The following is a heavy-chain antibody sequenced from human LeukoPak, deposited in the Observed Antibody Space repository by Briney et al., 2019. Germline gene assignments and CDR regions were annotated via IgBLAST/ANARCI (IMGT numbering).Heavy chain of an antibody. Sequence: GGSLRLSCEVSGFTFSTEAMTWVRQAPGKGLEWVSSISDSSRTSYYADSVQGRFTISRDNSRNTVYLQMNSLRVEDTAFYYCAKKLGFIPQFDYWSQGTLVAVSS. V-gene: IGHV3-23*01. J-gene: IGHJ4*02. CDR1: GFTFSTEA. CDR2: ISDSSRTS. CDR3: AKKLGFIPQFDY. D-gene: IGHD6-13*01.